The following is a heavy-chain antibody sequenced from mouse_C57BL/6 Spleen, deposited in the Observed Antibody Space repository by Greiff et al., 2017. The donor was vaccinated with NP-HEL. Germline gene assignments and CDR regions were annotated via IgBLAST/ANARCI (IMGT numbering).Heavy chain of an antibody. D-gene: IGHD1-1*01. Sequence: EVQLQQSGAELVKPGASVKLSCTASGFNIKDYYMHWVKQRTEQGLEWIGRIDPEDGETKYDPQFKGKATITADPSSSTSYLQLSSLTSEDTAVYYCAISGSSPFAYWGQGTLVTVSA. V-gene: IGHV14-2*01. CDR2: IDPEDGET. CDR3: AISGSSPFAY. CDR1: GFNIKDYY. J-gene: IGHJ3*01.